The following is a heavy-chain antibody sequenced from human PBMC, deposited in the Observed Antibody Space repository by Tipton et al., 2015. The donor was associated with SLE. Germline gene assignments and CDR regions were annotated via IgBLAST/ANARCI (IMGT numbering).Heavy chain of an antibody. CDR3: ARSFMGRWGWFDP. CDR2: IYYSGST. V-gene: IGHV4-39*07. D-gene: IGHD3-16*01. Sequence: TLSLTCTVSGGSISSSSYYWGWIRQPPGKGLEWIGSIYYSGSTYYNPSLKSRVTISVDTSKNQFSLKLSSVTAADTAVYYCARSFMGRWGWFDPWGQGTLVTVSS. J-gene: IGHJ5*02. CDR1: GGSISSSSYY.